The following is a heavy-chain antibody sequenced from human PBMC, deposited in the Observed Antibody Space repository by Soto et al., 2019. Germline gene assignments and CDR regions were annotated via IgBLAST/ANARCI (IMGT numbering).Heavy chain of an antibody. D-gene: IGHD5-12*01. CDR3: ASRPKLPTITPGSWPLDF. V-gene: IGHV3-53*02. CDR2: INGGGDT. J-gene: IGHJ4*02. CDR1: GFTISDKY. Sequence: EVQLVETGGGLIQPGGSLRLSCAASGFTISDKYMSWVRQAPGKGLEWVSVINGGGDTFYPDSVKGRFTISRDTSENTLYLQMHTLRAEDTAIYYCASRPKLPTITPGSWPLDFWGPGTLVTVSS.